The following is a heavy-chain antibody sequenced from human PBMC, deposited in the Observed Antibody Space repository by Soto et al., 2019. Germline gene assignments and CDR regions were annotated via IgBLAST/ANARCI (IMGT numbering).Heavy chain of an antibody. Sequence: SETLSLTCTVSGGSITSSEYYWAWIRQPPGKGLQFVGTIYYSGSSYSNPSLKSRLSMSVDTSKNQFSLTMKSVTAADTAVYYCARHEAGWYFDSWGQGTLVTVSS. V-gene: IGHV4-39*01. J-gene: IGHJ4*02. CDR2: IYYSGSS. CDR3: ARHEAGWYFDS. CDR1: GGSITSSEYY. D-gene: IGHD6-25*01.